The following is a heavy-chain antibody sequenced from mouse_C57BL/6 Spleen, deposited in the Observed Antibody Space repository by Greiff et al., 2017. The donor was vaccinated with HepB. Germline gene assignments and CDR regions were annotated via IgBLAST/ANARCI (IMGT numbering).Heavy chain of an antibody. D-gene: IGHD4-1*01. J-gene: IGHJ2*01. CDR2: IYPGSGNT. CDR1: GYTFTDYY. Sequence: VQLQQSGAELVRPGASVKLSCKASGYTFTDYYINWVKQRPGQGLEWIARIYPGSGNTYYNEKFKGKATLTAEKSSSTAYMQLSSLTSEDSAVYFCARSRTGPFDYWGQGTTLTVSS. CDR3: ARSRTGPFDY. V-gene: IGHV1-76*01.